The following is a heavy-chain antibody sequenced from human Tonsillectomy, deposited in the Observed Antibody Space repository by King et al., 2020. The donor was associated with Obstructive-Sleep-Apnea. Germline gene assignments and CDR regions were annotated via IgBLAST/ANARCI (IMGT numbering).Heavy chain of an antibody. CDR2: ISRSGTTV. V-gene: IGHV3-48*01. CDR3: STKEGWYFDL. CDR1: GFTFSSRT. J-gene: IGHJ2*01. Sequence: VQLVESGGGLVQPGGSLRLSCAASGFTFSSRTMNWVRQTPGKALEWISYISRSGTTVYYADSVSGRFTISRDNANNSLYLQMESLTVGDTAIYYWSTKEGWYFDLWGRGTLVTVSS.